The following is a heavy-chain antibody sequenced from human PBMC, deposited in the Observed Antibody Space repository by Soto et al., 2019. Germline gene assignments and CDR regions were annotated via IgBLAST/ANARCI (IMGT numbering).Heavy chain of an antibody. Sequence: PGGSLRLSCAASGFTFSSYEMNWVRQAPGKGLEWVSYISSSGSTIYYADSVKGRFTISRDNAKNSLYLQMNSLRAEDTAVYYCARTIRLYGMDVWGQGTPVTVYS. CDR3: ARTIRLYGMDV. CDR2: ISSSGSTI. V-gene: IGHV3-48*03. J-gene: IGHJ6*02. D-gene: IGHD3-3*01. CDR1: GFTFSSYE.